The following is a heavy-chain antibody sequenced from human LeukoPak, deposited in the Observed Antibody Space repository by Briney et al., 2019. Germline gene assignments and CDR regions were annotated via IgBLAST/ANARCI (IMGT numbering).Heavy chain of an antibody. V-gene: IGHV4-59*01. J-gene: IGHJ4*02. D-gene: IGHD4-23*01. CDR2: INYSGST. CDR1: GGSISSDY. Sequence: SETLSLTRTVSGGSISSDYWSWIRQPPGKGLEWIGDINYSGSTDYNPSLKSRVTISVDTSKNQFSLKLSSVTAADTAVYYCARDRGSNFASDYWGQGTLVTVSS. CDR3: ARDRGSNFASDY.